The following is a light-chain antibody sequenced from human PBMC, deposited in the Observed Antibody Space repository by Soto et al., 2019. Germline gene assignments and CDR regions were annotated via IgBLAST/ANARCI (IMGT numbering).Light chain of an antibody. J-gene: IGLJ2*01. V-gene: IGLV2-23*01. Sequence: QSALTQPASVSGSPGQSITISCTGTSSDVGSYNLVSWYQQHPGKAPKLMIYEGSKRPSGVSNRFSGSKSGNTASLTISGLQAEEEADYYCYSYAGSSTYVVFGGGTQLTVL. CDR3: YSYAGSSTYVV. CDR1: SSDVGSYNL. CDR2: EGS.